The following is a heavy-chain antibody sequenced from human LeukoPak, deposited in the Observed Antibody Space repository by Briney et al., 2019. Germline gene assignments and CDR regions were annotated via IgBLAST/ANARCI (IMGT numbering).Heavy chain of an antibody. CDR3: ARERNTMPGFDP. V-gene: IGHV4-59*01. D-gene: IGHD2-2*01. J-gene: IGHJ5*02. CDR2: IYYSGST. Sequence: SETLSLTCTVSGGSISSYYWSWIRQPPGKGLEWIGYIYYSGSTNYNPSLKSRVTISVDTPKNQFSLKLSSVTAADTAVYYCARERNTMPGFDPWGQGTLVTVSS. CDR1: GGSISSYY.